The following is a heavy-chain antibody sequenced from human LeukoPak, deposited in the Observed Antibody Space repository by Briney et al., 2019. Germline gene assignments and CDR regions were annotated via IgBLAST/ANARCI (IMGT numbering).Heavy chain of an antibody. V-gene: IGHV3-30*02. D-gene: IGHD1-26*01. CDR3: AKSLYGVGATIYYYYYMDV. Sequence: GGSLRLSCAASGFTFSSYGMHWVRQAPGKGLEWVAVIWYGGSNKYYADSVKGRFTISRDNSKNTLYLQMNSLRAEDTAVYYCAKSLYGVGATIYYYYYMDVWGKGTTVTVSS. CDR1: GFTFSSYG. CDR2: IWYGGSNK. J-gene: IGHJ6*03.